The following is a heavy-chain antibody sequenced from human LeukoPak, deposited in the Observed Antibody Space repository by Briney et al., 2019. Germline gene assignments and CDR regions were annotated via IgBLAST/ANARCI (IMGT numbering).Heavy chain of an antibody. CDR3: ARLRHRLTIYD. V-gene: IGHV4-39*01. J-gene: IGHJ4*02. D-gene: IGHD6-25*01. CDR2: IYYSGST. CDR1: GGSISSSSYY. Sequence: SSETLSLTCTVSGGSISSSSYYWGWIRQPPGKGLEWIGSIYYSGSTYYNPSLKSRVTISVDTSKNQFSLKLSSVTAADTAVYYCARLRHRLTIYDWGQGTLVTVPS.